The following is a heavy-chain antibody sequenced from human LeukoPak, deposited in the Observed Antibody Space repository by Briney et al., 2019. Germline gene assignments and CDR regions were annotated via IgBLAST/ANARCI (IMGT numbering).Heavy chain of an antibody. CDR2: INPNGGGT. CDR3: ARPPNYYYYMDV. Sequence: ASVKVSCKASGYTFTGYYMHWVRQAPGQGLEWMGWINPNGGGTNYAQKFQGRVTMTRDTSISTAYMELSRLRSDDTAVYYCARPPNYYYYMDVWGKGTTVTVSS. CDR1: GYTFTGYY. V-gene: IGHV1-2*02. J-gene: IGHJ6*03.